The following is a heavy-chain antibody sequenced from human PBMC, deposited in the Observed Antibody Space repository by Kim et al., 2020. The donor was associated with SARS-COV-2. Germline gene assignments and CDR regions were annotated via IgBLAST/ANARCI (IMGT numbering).Heavy chain of an antibody. D-gene: IGHD4-17*01. J-gene: IGHJ6*02. CDR2: INPNSGGT. V-gene: IGHV1-2*02. Sequence: ASVKVSCKASGYTFTGYYMHWVRQAPGQGLEWMGWINPNSGGTNYAQKFQGRVTMTRDTSISTAYMELSRLRSDDTAVYYCARDPNFFPTTVTLTHGDYYWYGMDVWGQGTTVTVSS. CDR1: GYTFTGYY. CDR3: ARDPNFFPTTVTLTHGDYYWYGMDV.